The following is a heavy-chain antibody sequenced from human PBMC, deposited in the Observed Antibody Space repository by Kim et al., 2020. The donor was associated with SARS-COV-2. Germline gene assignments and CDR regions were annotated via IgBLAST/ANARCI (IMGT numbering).Heavy chain of an antibody. Sequence: GGSLRLSCAASGFTFSSYWMSWVRQAPGKGLEWVANIKQDGSEKYYVDSVKGRFTISRDNAKNSLYLQMNSLRAEDTAVYYCARGLYGSGSMFFDYWGQGTLVTVSS. CDR3: ARGLYGSGSMFFDY. V-gene: IGHV3-7*01. CDR2: IKQDGSEK. CDR1: GFTFSSYW. D-gene: IGHD3-10*01. J-gene: IGHJ4*02.